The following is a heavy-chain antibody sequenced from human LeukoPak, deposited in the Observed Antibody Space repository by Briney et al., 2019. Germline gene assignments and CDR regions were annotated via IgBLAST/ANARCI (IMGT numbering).Heavy chain of an antibody. D-gene: IGHD1-26*01. J-gene: IGHJ3*02. V-gene: IGHV1-18*04. Sequence: GASVKVSCKASGYTFTNYGFSWARQAPGQGLEWMGCISAYNGNTNYAQKLQGRVTMTIDTSTRTGYMELRSLRSDDTAVYYCARGVGATLGRAFDIRGQGTMVSVSS. CDR2: ISAYNGNT. CDR1: GYTFTNYG. CDR3: ARGVGATLGRAFDI.